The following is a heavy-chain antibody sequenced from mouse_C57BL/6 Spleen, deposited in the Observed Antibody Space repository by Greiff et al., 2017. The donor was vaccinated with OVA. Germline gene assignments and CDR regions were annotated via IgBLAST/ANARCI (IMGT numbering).Heavy chain of an antibody. J-gene: IGHJ2*01. CDR2: IYPGDGDT. D-gene: IGHD1-1*01. CDR1: GYAFSSSW. CDR3: ARYYYAGNYFDY. Sequence: QVQLQQSGPELVKPGASVKISCKASGYAFSSSWMNWVKQRPGKGLEWIGRIYPGDGDTNYNGKFKGKATLTADKSSSTAYMQLSSLTSEDSAVYFCARYYYAGNYFDYWGQGTTLTVSS. V-gene: IGHV1-82*01.